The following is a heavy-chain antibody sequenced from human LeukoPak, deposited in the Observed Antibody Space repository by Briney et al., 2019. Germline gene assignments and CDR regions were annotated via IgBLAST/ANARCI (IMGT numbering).Heavy chain of an antibody. V-gene: IGHV3-21*01. J-gene: IGHJ4*02. D-gene: IGHD1-1*01. Sequence: PGGSLRLSCAASGFTFSSYSMNWVRQAPGKGLEWVSSISSSSSYIYYADSVKGRFTISRDNAKNSLYLQMNSLRAEDTAVYYCARVGGNWNDADYWGQGTLVTVSS. CDR1: GFTFSSYS. CDR2: ISSSSSYI. CDR3: ARVGGNWNDADY.